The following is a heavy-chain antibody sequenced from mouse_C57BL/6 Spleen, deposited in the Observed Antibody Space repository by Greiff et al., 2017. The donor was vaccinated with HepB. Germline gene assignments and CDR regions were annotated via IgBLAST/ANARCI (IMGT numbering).Heavy chain of an antibody. CDR2: ISDGGSYT. D-gene: IGHD1-1*01. J-gene: IGHJ3*01. CDR3: ARDYYGSRFAY. CDR1: GFTFSSYA. Sequence: EVKLVESGGGLVKPGGSLKLSCAASGFTFSSYAMSWVRQTPEKRLEWVATISDGGSYTYSPDNVKGRFTISRDNAKNNLYLQMSHLKSEDTAMYYCARDYYGSRFAYWGQGTLVTVSA. V-gene: IGHV5-4*01.